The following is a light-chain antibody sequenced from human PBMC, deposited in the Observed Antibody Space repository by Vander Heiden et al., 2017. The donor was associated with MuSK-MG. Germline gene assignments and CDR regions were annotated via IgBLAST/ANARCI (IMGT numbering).Light chain of an antibody. CDR2: AGT. CDR3: QQSFSAPLT. Sequence: DIQLTQSPSSLSASVGDRVTITCRASQSIDTHLNWYQHKPGVAPKLLVYAGTGLQSGVPSRFSASGSGTDFTLTITSLQPEYFATYSCQQSFSAPLTFGGGTKVEIK. V-gene: IGKV1-39*01. J-gene: IGKJ4*01. CDR1: QSIDTH.